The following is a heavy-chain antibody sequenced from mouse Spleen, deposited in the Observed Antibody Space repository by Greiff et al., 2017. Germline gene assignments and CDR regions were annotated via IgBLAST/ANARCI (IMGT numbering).Heavy chain of an antibody. CDR3: ARGESFDY. J-gene: IGHJ2*01. CDR1: GYPFTSYW. V-gene: IGHV1-59*01. CDR2: IDPSDSYT. Sequence: VQLQQPGAELVRPGTSVKLSCKASGYPFTSYWMHWVKPRPGQGLEWIGVIDPSDSYTNYNQKFKGKATLTVDTSSSTAYMQLSSLTSEDSAVYYCARGESFDYWGQGTTLTVSS.